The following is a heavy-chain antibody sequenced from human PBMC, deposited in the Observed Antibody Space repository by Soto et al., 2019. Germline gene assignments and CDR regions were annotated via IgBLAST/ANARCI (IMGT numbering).Heavy chain of an antibody. J-gene: IGHJ6*02. CDR3: AREFSSSSPYYYYGMDV. Sequence: SETLSLTCTVSGGSISSGGYYWSWIRQQPGKGLEWIGYIYYSGSTYYNPSLKSRVTISVDTSKNQFSLKLSSVTAADTAVYYCAREFSSSSPYYYYGMDVWGQGTTVTVSS. CDR2: IYYSGST. CDR1: GGSISSGGYY. D-gene: IGHD6-6*01. V-gene: IGHV4-31*03.